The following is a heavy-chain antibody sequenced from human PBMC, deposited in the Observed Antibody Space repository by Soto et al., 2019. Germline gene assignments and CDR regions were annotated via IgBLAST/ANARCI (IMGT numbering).Heavy chain of an antibody. V-gene: IGHV4-31*03. CDR3: ARDGVAVWLHATTQNNWFDP. Sequence: QVQLQESGPGLVKPSQTLSLTCTVSGGSISSGGYYWSWIRQHPGKGLEWIGSIYYSGSTYYNPALKSRVTISVYTSKNQFSLKLSSVTAADTAVYYCARDGVAVWLHATTQNNWFDPRGQGTLVTVSS. D-gene: IGHD5-12*01. J-gene: IGHJ5*02. CDR2: IYYSGST. CDR1: GGSISSGGYY.